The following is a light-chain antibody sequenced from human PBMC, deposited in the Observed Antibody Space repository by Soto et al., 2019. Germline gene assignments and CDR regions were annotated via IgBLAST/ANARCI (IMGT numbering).Light chain of an antibody. V-gene: IGLV2-23*02. CDR1: SSDVGSYDL. CDR3: CSYAGSNTWV. Sequence: QSALTQPASVSGSPGQSITISCTGTSSDVGSYDLVSWYQQHPGKAPKLMIYDVSKGPSGVSNRFSGSKSGNTGSLTISGLQAEDEADYYCCSYAGSNTWVFGGGTKLTVL. J-gene: IGLJ3*02. CDR2: DVS.